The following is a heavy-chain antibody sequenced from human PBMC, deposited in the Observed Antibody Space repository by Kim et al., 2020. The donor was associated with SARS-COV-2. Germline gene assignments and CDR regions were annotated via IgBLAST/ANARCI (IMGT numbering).Heavy chain of an antibody. J-gene: IGHJ6*02. V-gene: IGHV3-74*01. CDR3: ARGYHYGMDV. Sequence: AETVKGRFTVARDNAKNMLYLQMGSLRAEDTAVYFCARGYHYGMDVWGQGTTVTVSS. D-gene: IGHD2-2*01.